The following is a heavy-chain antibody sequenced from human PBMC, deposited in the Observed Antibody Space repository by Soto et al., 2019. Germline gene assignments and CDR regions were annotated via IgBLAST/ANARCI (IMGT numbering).Heavy chain of an antibody. CDR3: AIHKGGYYSGVDV. CDR1: GGSISSNSYY. V-gene: IGHV4-39*01. J-gene: IGHJ6*02. CDR2: IYYSGTT. D-gene: IGHD3-16*01. Sequence: QLQLQESGPGLVKPSETLSLTCTVSGGSISSNSYYWARIRQPPGKGLEWIGNIYYSGTTYYNPSLKSRVTISLDTSKNQFSLKLSSVTAADTAVYYYAIHKGGYYSGVDVWGQVTTATVSS.